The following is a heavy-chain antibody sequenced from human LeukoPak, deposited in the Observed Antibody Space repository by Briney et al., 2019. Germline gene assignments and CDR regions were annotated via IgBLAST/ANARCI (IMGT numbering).Heavy chain of an antibody. D-gene: IGHD6-19*01. CDR2: IYYSGST. CDR1: GGSISSYY. V-gene: IGHV4-59*12. J-gene: IGHJ4*02. Sequence: SETLSLTCTVSGGSISSYYWSWIRQPPGKGLEWIGYIYYSGSTYYNPSLKSRVTISVDTSKNQFSLKLSSVTAADTAVYYCARERSIAVAGGLDSWGQGILVTVSS. CDR3: ARERSIAVAGGLDS.